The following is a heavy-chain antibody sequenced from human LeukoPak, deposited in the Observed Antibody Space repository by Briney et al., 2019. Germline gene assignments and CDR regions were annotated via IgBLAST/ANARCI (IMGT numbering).Heavy chain of an antibody. CDR2: IKSKTEGGTT. J-gene: IGHJ4*02. Sequence: GGSLRLSCAASGFTFSNAWMSWVRQAPGKGLEWVGRIKSKTEGGTTDHAAPVKGRFTISRDDSKNTLYLQMNSLKGEDTAVYYCSRDGEPGMAVAATFDYWGQGNLVTVSS. D-gene: IGHD6-19*01. CDR1: GFTFSNAW. CDR3: SRDGEPGMAVAATFDY. V-gene: IGHV3-15*01.